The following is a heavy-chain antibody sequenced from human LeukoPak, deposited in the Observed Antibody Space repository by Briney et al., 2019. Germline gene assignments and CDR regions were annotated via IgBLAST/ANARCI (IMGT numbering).Heavy chain of an antibody. CDR3: AKVHIDGLYYFDY. J-gene: IGHJ4*02. CDR2: ISWNSGSI. CDR1: GFTFSSYA. D-gene: IGHD5-24*01. Sequence: PGGSLRLSCAASGFTFSSYAMSWVRQAPGKGLEWVSGISWNSGSIGYADSVKGRFTISRDNAKNSLYLQMNSLRAEDTALYYCAKVHIDGLYYFDYWGQGTLVTVSS. V-gene: IGHV3-9*01.